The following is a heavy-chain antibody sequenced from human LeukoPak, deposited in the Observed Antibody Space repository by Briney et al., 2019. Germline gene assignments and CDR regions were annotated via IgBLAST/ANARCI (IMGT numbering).Heavy chain of an antibody. Sequence: PGGSLRLSCAASGFTFSSYGMHWVRQAPGKGLEWVAVIWYDGSNKYYADSVKGRFTISRDNSKNTLYLQMNSLRAEDTAVYYCAKDVYQLLYDYYGMDVWGQGTTVTVSS. V-gene: IGHV3-30*02. CDR3: AKDVYQLLYDYYGMDV. D-gene: IGHD2-2*01. J-gene: IGHJ6*02. CDR2: IWYDGSNK. CDR1: GFTFSSYG.